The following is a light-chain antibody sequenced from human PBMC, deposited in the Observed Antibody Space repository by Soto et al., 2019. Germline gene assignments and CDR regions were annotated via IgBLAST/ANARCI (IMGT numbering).Light chain of an antibody. J-gene: IGKJ1*01. CDR1: QSISSW. V-gene: IGKV1-5*03. CDR3: QDYKKYCWT. Sequence: DLQLTQSPSTLSASVGDRVTITCRASQSISSWLAWYQQKPGKAPKFLIYKTSNLESGVPSRFSGSGSGTEFTLTISSLQPDDFATYYCQDYKKYCWTFGQGTKVEIK. CDR2: KTS.